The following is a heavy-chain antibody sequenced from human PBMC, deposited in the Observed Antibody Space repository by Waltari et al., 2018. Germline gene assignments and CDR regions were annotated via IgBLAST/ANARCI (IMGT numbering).Heavy chain of an antibody. J-gene: IGHJ4*02. CDR2: IYYSGST. D-gene: IGHD2-2*01. V-gene: IGHV4-31*03. CDR1: GGSISSGGYY. Sequence: QVQLQESGPGLVKPSQTLSLTCTVSGGSISSGGYYWSWIRQHPGKGLEWIGYIYYSGSTYYNPSLKSRVTISVDTSKNQFSRKLSSVTAADTAVYYCARDNEYQLLSAQFDYWGQGTLVTVSS. CDR3: ARDNEYQLLSAQFDY.